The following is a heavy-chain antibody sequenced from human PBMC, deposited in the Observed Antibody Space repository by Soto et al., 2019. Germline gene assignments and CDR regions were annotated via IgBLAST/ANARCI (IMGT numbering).Heavy chain of an antibody. Sequence: GASVKVSCKASGGTFSNYAISWVRQAPGQGLEWMGGIIPMFGRGNYAQKFQGRVTITADESTSTAYMELSSLRPEDTAVYYCARAQYYYDRDGDFYFDYWGQGTLVTVSS. CDR2: IIPMFGRG. D-gene: IGHD3-22*01. V-gene: IGHV1-69*13. J-gene: IGHJ4*02. CDR1: GGTFSNYA. CDR3: ARAQYYYDRDGDFYFDY.